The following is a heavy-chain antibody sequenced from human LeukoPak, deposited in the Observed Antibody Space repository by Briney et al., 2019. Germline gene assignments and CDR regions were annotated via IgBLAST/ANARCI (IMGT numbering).Heavy chain of an antibody. CDR1: GFTFSNYD. D-gene: IGHD3-22*01. V-gene: IGHV1-8*03. CDR2: MNPKSGNT. J-gene: IGHJ4*02. CDR3: ARGPDYDSSGYFTPGYFGY. Sequence: ASVKVSCKASGFTFSNYDINWVRQATGHGLEWMGWMNPKSGNTGYAQKFQGRLTITRNTSICTAYMELSSLRSEDTAVYYCARGPDYDSSGYFTPGYFGYWGQGTLITVSS.